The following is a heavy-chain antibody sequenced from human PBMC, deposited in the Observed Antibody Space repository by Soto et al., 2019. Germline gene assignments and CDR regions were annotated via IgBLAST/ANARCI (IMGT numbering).Heavy chain of an antibody. CDR3: AKDGGSVCSGGTCYFQAPDY. D-gene: IGHD2-15*01. V-gene: IGHV3-23*01. J-gene: IGHJ4*02. CDR1: GFTFSSYA. CDR2: IDGSGRNT. Sequence: EVQLLESGGGLVQPGGSLRLSCAASGFTFSSYAMSWVRQAPGKGLEWVSGIDGSGRNTYYADSVKGRFTISRDNSKNTLSVQMDSLIVEYTALYYCAKDGGSVCSGGTCYFQAPDYWGQGTLVTVSS.